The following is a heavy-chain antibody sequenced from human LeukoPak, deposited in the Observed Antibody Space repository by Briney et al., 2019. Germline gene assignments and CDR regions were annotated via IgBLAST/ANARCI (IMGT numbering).Heavy chain of an antibody. V-gene: IGHV3-23*01. CDR1: GFPFSDFS. D-gene: IGHD2-8*01. CDR2: TNPGGTST. Sequence: GGSLRLSCATSGFPFSDFSMSWVRQAPGKGLEWISTTNPGGTSTYYAESVKGRFTISRDNSKNTLYLQMSSLRVEDTAVYYCAKQSYARSLGGGGSGTLVSVSS. CDR3: AKQSYARSLGG. J-gene: IGHJ4*02.